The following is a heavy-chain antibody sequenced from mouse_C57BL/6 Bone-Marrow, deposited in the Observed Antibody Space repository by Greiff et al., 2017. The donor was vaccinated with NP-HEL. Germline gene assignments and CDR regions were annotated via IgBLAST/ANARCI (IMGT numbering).Heavy chain of an antibody. D-gene: IGHD2-3*01. CDR3: ARGVIYDGYLYFDY. J-gene: IGHJ2*01. Sequence: QVQLQQPGAELVRPGSSVKLSCKASGYTFTSYWMPWVKQRPIQGLEWIGNIDPSDSETHYNQKFKDKATLTVDKSSSTAYMQLSSLTSEDSAVYYCARGVIYDGYLYFDYWGQGTTLTVSS. CDR2: IDPSDSET. CDR1: GYTFTSYW. V-gene: IGHV1-52*01.